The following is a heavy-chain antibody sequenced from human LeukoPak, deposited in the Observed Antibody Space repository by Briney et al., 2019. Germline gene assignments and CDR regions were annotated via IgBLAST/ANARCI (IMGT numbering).Heavy chain of an antibody. D-gene: IGHD5-24*01. CDR1: GYTFTTYY. V-gene: IGHV1-46*03. CDR2: INPSGGST. J-gene: IGHJ4*02. CDR3: AISVKMPTIVH. Sequence: GASVKVSCKASGYTFTTYYMHWVRQAPGQGLQWMGIINPSGGSTSYAQKFQGRVTMTRDTSTSTVYMELSSLRSDDTAIYYCAISVKMPTIVHWGQGTLVTVSS.